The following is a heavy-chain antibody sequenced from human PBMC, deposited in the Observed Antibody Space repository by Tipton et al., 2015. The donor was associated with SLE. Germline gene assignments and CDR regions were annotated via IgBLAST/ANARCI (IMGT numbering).Heavy chain of an antibody. CDR1: GYSISSGFY. J-gene: IGHJ5*02. CDR2: IYHSGST. CDR3: ARLTAITIFNNWFDP. D-gene: IGHD3-9*01. V-gene: IGHV4-38-2*01. Sequence: GLVKPSETLSLTCAVSGYSISSGFYWGWIRQPPGKGLEWIGNIYHSGSTYYNPSLRSRVTVSVDTSKNQFSLNLSSVTAADTAVYYCARLTAITIFNNWFDPWGQGTLVTVSS.